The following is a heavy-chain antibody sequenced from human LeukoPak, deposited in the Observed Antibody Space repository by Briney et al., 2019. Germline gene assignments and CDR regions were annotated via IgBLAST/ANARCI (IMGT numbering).Heavy chain of an antibody. D-gene: IGHD4-17*01. CDR1: GFTFSSYG. Sequence: GGSLRLSCAASGFTFSSYGMHWVRQAPGKGLEWVAFIRYDGSNKYYADSVKGRFTISRDNSKNTLYLQMNSLRAEDTAVYYCAKDPGVYYGDSNFDYWGQGTLVTVSS. CDR3: AKDPGVYYGDSNFDY. V-gene: IGHV3-30*02. J-gene: IGHJ4*02. CDR2: IRYDGSNK.